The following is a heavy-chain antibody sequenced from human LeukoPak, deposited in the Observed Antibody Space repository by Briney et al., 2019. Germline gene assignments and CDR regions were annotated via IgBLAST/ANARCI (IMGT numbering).Heavy chain of an antibody. CDR1: GYTFTGYY. J-gene: IGHJ4*02. Sequence: EASVKVSCKASGYTFTGYYMHWVRQAPGQGLEWMGWINPNSGGTNYAQKFQGRVTMTRDTSISTAYMELSRLTSDDTAIYYGARKDYFDYWGQGTLVTVSS. CDR3: ARKDYFDY. CDR2: INPNSGGT. V-gene: IGHV1-2*02.